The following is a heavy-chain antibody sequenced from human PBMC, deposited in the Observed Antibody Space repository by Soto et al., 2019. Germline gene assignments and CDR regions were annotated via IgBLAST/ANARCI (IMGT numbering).Heavy chain of an antibody. CDR2: ISYVGST. D-gene: IGHD1-26*01. Sequence: QVQLQESGPGLVKPSETLSLTCTVSGGPMNNFYWTWIRLPPGRGLEWIGQISYVGSTNYNPSLTSLVTMSVAMSKNHFSLTLGSVTAADTAVYYCARQSKGWDYFAQWGQGTLVTVSS. CDR3: ARQSKGWDYFAQ. CDR1: GGPMNNFY. J-gene: IGHJ4*02. V-gene: IGHV4-59*08.